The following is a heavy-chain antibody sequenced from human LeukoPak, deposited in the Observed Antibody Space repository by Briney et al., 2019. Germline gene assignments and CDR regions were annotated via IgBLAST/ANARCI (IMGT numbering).Heavy chain of an antibody. J-gene: IGHJ4*02. CDR1: GFTVSSND. V-gene: IGHV3-53*04. Sequence: GGSLRLSCAASGFTVSSNDMSWVRQAPGKGLKWVSLIYAGGSASAYYADSVKGRFTGSRHDSKNTLDLQMNSLKPDDTAVYYCLRQGVGSPPRWGQGTLVTVSS. CDR3: LRQGVGSPPR. D-gene: IGHD1-26*01. CDR2: IYAGGSASA.